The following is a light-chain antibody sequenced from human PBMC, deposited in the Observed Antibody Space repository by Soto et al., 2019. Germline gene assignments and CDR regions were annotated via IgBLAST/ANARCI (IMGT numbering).Light chain of an antibody. J-gene: IGKJ4*01. V-gene: IGKV1-9*01. Sequence: DIQMTHSPSSLSASVGDRVTITCHASQDIRKYLNWYQQKPGKAPKLLIYGASTSQSGVPSRFSGSGSGTDFTLTISSLQPEDFATYYCQQFKIYPLTFGGGTKVDIK. CDR1: QDIRKY. CDR2: GAS. CDR3: QQFKIYPLT.